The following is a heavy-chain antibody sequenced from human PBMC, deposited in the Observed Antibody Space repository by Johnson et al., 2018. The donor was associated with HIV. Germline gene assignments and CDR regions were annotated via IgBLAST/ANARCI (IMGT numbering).Heavy chain of an antibody. V-gene: IGHV3-30*19. CDR2: ISYDGSNK. D-gene: IGHD1-1*01. CDR1: GFTFSSYG. CDR3: ASRYTVDAFDI. J-gene: IGHJ3*02. Sequence: QMLLVESGGGVVQPGGSLRLSCAASGFTFSSYGMYWVRQAPGKGLEWVAVISYDGSNKYYADSVKGRFTISRDNSKNTLYLQMNSLRAEDTAVYYCASRYTVDAFDIWGQGTMVTVSP.